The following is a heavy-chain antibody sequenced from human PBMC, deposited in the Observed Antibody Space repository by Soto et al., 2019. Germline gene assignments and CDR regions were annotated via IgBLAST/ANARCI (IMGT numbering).Heavy chain of an antibody. CDR1: GGSFSGYY. J-gene: IGHJ5*02. V-gene: IGHV4-34*01. D-gene: IGHD2-15*01. Sequence: NPSETLSPTCAVYGGSFSGYYWSWIRQPPGKGLEWIGEINHSGSTNYNPSLKSRVTISVDTSKNQFSLKLSSVTAADTAVYYCARGRLVVVVAATRNWFDPWGQGTLVTVSS. CDR2: INHSGST. CDR3: ARGRLVVVVAATRNWFDP.